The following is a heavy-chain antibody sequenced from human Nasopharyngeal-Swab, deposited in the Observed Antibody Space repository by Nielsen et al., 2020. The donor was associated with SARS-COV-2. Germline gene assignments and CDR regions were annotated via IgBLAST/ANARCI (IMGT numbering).Heavy chain of an antibody. CDR3: ARDDYYGDYRAY. V-gene: IGHV1-18*01. J-gene: IGHJ4*02. CDR1: GYTFTSYC. D-gene: IGHD4-17*01. CDR2: ISAYNGNT. Sequence: ASVTVSCKASGYTFTSYCISWVRQAPGQGLEWMGWISAYNGNTNYAQKLQGRVTMTTDTSTSTAYMELRSLRSDDTAVYYCARDDYYGDYRAYWGQGTLVTVSS.